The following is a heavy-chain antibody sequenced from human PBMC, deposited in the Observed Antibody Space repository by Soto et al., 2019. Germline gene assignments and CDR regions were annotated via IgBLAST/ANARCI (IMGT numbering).Heavy chain of an antibody. V-gene: IGHV2-5*02. J-gene: IGHJ4*02. Sequence: QITLNASGPTVVRLTETLTLTCRFSGFSLTTSGVGVGWIRQSPGKAPAWRALIYCDDDKRYSASLKNRLTITTDTSKNQVVLTVSVLDPTDTATYYCAHRVLLAVFGLVTTTAIYFDFWGQGTPVAVSS. CDR2: IYCDDDK. D-gene: IGHD3-3*01. CDR1: GFSLTTSGVG. CDR3: AHRVLLAVFGLVTTTAIYFDF.